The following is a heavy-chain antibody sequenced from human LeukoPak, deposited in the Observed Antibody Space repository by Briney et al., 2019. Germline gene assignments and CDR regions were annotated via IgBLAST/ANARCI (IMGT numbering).Heavy chain of an antibody. CDR3: ARDEYNWFDP. CDR2: IYYSGST. V-gene: IGHV4-59*01. J-gene: IGHJ5*02. CDR1: GGSISSYY. Sequence: SETLSLTCTVSGGSISSYYWSWIRQPPGKGLEWIGYIYYSGSTNYNPSLKSRVTISVDTSKNQFSLELSSVTAADTAVYYCARDEYNWFDPSRQGTLVTVSS.